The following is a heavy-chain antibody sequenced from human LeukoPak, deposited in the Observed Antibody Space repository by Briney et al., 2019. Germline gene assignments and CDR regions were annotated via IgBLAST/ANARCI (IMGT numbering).Heavy chain of an antibody. CDR2: INTNTGNP. Sequence: ASVKVSCKASGYTFTRYAMNRVRQAPGQGLEWMGWINTNTGNPTYAQGFTGRFVFSLDTSVSTAYLQISSLKTEDTAVYYCARDYYDGSGYSLKWFDPWGQGTLVTVSS. D-gene: IGHD3-22*01. V-gene: IGHV7-4-1*02. J-gene: IGHJ5*02. CDR3: ARDYYDGSGYSLKWFDP. CDR1: GYTFTRYA.